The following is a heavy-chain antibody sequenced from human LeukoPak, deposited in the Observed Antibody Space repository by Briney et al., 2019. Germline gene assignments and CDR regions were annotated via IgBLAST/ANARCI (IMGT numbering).Heavy chain of an antibody. Sequence: SVKVSCKASGGTFSSYAISWVRQAPGQGLEWMGGIIPIFGTANYAQKFQSRVTITTDESTSTAYMELSSLRSEDTAVYYCARDYYGDYGLLDYWGQGTLVTVSS. CDR1: GGTFSSYA. J-gene: IGHJ4*02. CDR3: ARDYYGDYGLLDY. CDR2: IIPIFGTA. D-gene: IGHD4-17*01. V-gene: IGHV1-69*05.